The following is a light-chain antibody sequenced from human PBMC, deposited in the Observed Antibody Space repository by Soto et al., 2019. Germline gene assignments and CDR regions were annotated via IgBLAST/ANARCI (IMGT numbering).Light chain of an antibody. CDR3: QSYDSSLRV. Sequence: QSALTQPPSVSGAPGQRVTISCTGSSSNIGAGYDVHWYQQLPGTAPKLLTYGNSNRPSGVPDRFSGSKSGTSASLAITGLQAEDEADYYCQSYDSSLRVFGTGTKVTVL. J-gene: IGLJ1*01. CDR1: SSNIGAGYD. CDR2: GNS. V-gene: IGLV1-40*01.